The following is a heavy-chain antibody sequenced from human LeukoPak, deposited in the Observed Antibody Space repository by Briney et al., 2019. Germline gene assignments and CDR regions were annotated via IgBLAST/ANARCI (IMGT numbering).Heavy chain of an antibody. CDR1: GGSFSGYY. J-gene: IGHJ6*02. V-gene: IGHV4-34*01. CDR2: INHSGST. D-gene: IGHD6-13*01. CDR3: AREERYSSSWSPYYYYGMDV. Sequence: SETLSLTCAVYGGSFSGYYWSWIRQPPGKGLEWIGEINHSGSTNYNPSLKSRVTISVDTSKNQFSLKLSSVTAADTAVYYCAREERYSSSWSPYYYYGMDVWGQGTTVTVSS.